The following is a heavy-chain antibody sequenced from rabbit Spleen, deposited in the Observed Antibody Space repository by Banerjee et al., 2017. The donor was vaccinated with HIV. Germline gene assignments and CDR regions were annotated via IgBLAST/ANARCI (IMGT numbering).Heavy chain of an antibody. Sequence: QEQLVESGGGLVKPEGSLTLTCTASGFSFNNNYYMCWVRQAPGKGLEWIACIDTGRSGFTYFASWAKGRFTISKTSSTTVTLQMTSLTAADTATYFCARDTGSSFSSYGMDLWGPGTLVTVS. V-gene: IGHV1S45*01. CDR3: ARDTGSSFSSYGMDL. J-gene: IGHJ6*01. CDR1: GFSFNNNYY. CDR2: IDTGRSGFT. D-gene: IGHD8-1*01.